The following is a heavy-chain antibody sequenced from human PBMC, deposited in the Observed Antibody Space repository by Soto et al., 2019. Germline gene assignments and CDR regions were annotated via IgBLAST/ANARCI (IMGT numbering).Heavy chain of an antibody. D-gene: IGHD3-10*01. CDR2: IYYSGST. CDR1: GGSISSYY. J-gene: IGHJ5*02. Sequence: PSETLSLTCTVSGGSISSYYWSWIRQPPGKGLEWIGYIYYSGSTNYNPSLKSRVTISVDTSKNQFSLKLSSVTAADTAVYYCARRSMVRGVIIESWFDPWGQGTLVTVSS. V-gene: IGHV4-59*08. CDR3: ARRSMVRGVIIESWFDP.